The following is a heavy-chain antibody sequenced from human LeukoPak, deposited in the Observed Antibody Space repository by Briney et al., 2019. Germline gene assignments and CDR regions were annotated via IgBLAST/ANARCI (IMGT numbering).Heavy chain of an antibody. CDR3: ARRRYCSGGSCYGVDY. Sequence: GESLKISCKGSGYSFTRYWIGWVRQMPGKGLEWVGIIHPGDSDTRYSPSLQGQVPISADKSINTASLQWSSLKASDSAMYYCARRRYCSGGSCYGVDYWGQGSLVTVSS. CDR1: GYSFTRYW. CDR2: IHPGDSDT. V-gene: IGHV5-51*01. J-gene: IGHJ4*02. D-gene: IGHD2-15*01.